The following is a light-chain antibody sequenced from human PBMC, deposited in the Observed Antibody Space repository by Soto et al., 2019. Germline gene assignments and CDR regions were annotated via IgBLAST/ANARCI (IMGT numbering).Light chain of an antibody. J-gene: IGKJ1*01. CDR3: QQRSNWPARGT. Sequence: EIVLTQSPATLSLSPGERATLSCRASQSVSSYLAWYQQKPGQAPRLLIYDASNRATGIPARFSGSGSGTDFTLTISSLEPEDFAVYDCQQRSNWPARGTFGQGTKVDIK. CDR2: DAS. V-gene: IGKV3-11*01. CDR1: QSVSSY.